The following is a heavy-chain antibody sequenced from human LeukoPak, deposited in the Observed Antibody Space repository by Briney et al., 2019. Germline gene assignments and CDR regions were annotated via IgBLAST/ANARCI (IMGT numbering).Heavy chain of an antibody. CDR1: GFTFSSYA. CDR3: TKGENYDLDY. D-gene: IGHD3-3*01. J-gene: IGHJ4*02. CDR2: FSGSGGST. V-gene: IGHV3-23*01. Sequence: GGSLRLSCAASGFTFSSYAMSWVRQAPGKGLEWVSTFSGSGGSTHYADSVKGRFTISRDNSKNTLYLQMNSLRPEDTAVYYCTKGENYDLDYWGQGTLVTVSS.